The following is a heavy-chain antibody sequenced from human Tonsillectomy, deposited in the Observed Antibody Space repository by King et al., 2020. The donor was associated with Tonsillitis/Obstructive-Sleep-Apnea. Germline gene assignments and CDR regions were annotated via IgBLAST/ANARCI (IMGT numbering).Heavy chain of an antibody. CDR2: IWYDGSNK. CDR1: GFTFSSYG. Sequence: VQLVQSGGGVVQPGRSLRLSCAASGFTFSSYGMHWVRQAPGKGLEWVAVIWYDGSNKYYADSVKGRFTISRDNSKNTLYLQMNSLRAEDTAVYYCARASIYYDSSGYYYPFDYWGQGTLVTVSS. CDR3: ARASIYYDSSGYYYPFDY. V-gene: IGHV3-33*01. J-gene: IGHJ4*02. D-gene: IGHD3-22*01.